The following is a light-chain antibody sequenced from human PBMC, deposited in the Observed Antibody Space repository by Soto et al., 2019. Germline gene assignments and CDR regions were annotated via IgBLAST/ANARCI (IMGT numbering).Light chain of an antibody. CDR1: QSVSSSY. V-gene: IGKV3-20*01. Sequence: EIVLTQSPGTLSLSPGERATLSCRASQSVSSSYLAWYQQKPGQAPRLLIYDASTRATGIPDRFSGSGSGTDFTLTISRLEPEDFAVYYCQQYTSSPRTFGQGTKVDIK. CDR2: DAS. J-gene: IGKJ1*01. CDR3: QQYTSSPRT.